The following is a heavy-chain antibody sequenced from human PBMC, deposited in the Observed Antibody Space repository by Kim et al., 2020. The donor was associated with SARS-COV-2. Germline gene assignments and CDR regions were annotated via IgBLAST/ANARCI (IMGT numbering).Heavy chain of an antibody. Sequence: ASVKVSCKASGYTFTSYYMHWVRQAPGQGLEWMGIINPSGGSTSYAQKFQGRVTMTRDTSTSTVYMELSSLRSEDTAVYYCARGHGITGTSSTYGMDVWGQGTTVTVSS. CDR2: INPSGGST. CDR3: ARGHGITGTSSTYGMDV. D-gene: IGHD1-20*01. J-gene: IGHJ6*02. CDR1: GYTFTSYY. V-gene: IGHV1-46*01.